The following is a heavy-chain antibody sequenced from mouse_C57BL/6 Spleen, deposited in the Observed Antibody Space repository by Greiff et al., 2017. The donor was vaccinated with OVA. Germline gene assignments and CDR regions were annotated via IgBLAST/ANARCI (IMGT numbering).Heavy chain of an antibody. CDR2: IHPNSGST. Sequence: VQLQQSGAELVKPGASVKLSCKASGYTFTSYWMHWVKQRPGQGLEWIGMIHPNSGSTNYNEKFKSKATLTVDKSSSTAYMQLSSLTSEDSAVYCCARSPKEAWFAYWGQGTLVTVSA. J-gene: IGHJ3*01. CDR1: GYTFTSYW. V-gene: IGHV1-64*01. CDR3: ARSPKEAWFAY.